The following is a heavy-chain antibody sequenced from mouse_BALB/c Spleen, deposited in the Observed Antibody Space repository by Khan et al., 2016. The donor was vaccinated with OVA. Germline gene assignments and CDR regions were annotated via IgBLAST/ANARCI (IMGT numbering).Heavy chain of an antibody. D-gene: IGHD2-12*01. V-gene: IGHV1-26*01. J-gene: IGHJ3*01. CDR1: GYSFTVYY. CDR2: VNPNNGDT. CDR3: ERGYDFFPY. Sequence: VQLKQSGPDLVKPGASVKISCKASGYSFTVYYMTWVKQSHGKSPEWIGRVNPNNGDTNYNQNFKGKAILTVDKSSNTAYMELRSLTSEDSAVFYCERGYDFFPYWGQGTLFTVSA.